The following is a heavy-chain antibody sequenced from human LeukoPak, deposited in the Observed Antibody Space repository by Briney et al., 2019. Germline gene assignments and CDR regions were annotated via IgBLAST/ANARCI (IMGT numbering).Heavy chain of an antibody. J-gene: IGHJ4*02. V-gene: IGHV4-34*01. CDR2: INHSGST. CDR1: GGSFSGYY. Sequence: SETLSLTCAVYGGSFSGYYWSWIRRLPGKGLEWIGEINHSGSTNYNPSLKSRVTISVDTSKNQFSLKLSSVTTADTAVYYCASRSNIVVVPAANPFDYWGQGTLVTVSS. CDR3: ASRSNIVVVPAANPFDY. D-gene: IGHD2-2*01.